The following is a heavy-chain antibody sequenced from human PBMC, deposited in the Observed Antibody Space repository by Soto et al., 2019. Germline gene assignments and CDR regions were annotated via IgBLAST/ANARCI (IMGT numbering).Heavy chain of an antibody. V-gene: IGHV4-30-4*01. J-gene: IGHJ4*02. Sequence: SETLSLTCIVSGGSIISGDYYWSWIRQPPGKGLEWIGYIYYSGSTYYNPSLKSRVTISVDTSKNQFSLKLSSVTAADTAVYYCARISVSSWPFDYWGQGSLVTVSS. CDR1: GGSIISGDYY. CDR3: ARISVSSWPFDY. CDR2: IYYSGST. D-gene: IGHD6-13*01.